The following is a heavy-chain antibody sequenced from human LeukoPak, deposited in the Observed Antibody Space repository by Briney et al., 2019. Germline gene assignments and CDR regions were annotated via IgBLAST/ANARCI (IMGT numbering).Heavy chain of an antibody. CDR3: ARDIAVTSFDVFDI. CDR2: ISSSSSTI. D-gene: IGHD6-19*01. Sequence: GGSLRLSCAASGFPFSKYSMNWVRQAPGKGLQCVSYISSSSSTIYYADSVKGRFTISRDNAKNSLYLQMNDLRAEDTAVYYCARDIAVTSFDVFDIWGQGTMVTVSS. J-gene: IGHJ3*02. CDR1: GFPFSKYS. V-gene: IGHV3-48*04.